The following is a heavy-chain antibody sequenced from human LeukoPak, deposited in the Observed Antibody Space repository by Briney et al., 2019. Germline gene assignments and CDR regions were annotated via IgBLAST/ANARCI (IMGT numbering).Heavy chain of an antibody. D-gene: IGHD2-15*01. CDR2: IYSSGRT. CDR1: GDSINSNNYY. V-gene: IGHV4-61*02. J-gene: IGHJ4*02. Sequence: PSETLSLTCTVSGDSINSNNYYWSWTRQPPGKGLEWIGRIYSSGRTNYNPSLKSRVTISLDTSRNQFSLRLYSVTAADTAVYYCARAGGYCGRISCPYYFDYWGQGSLVAVSS. CDR3: ARAGGYCGRISCPYYFDY.